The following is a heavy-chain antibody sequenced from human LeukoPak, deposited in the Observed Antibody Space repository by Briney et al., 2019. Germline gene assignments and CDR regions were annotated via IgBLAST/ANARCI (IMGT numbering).Heavy chain of an antibody. D-gene: IGHD6-19*01. V-gene: IGHV4-39*07. J-gene: IGHJ5*02. Sequence: SETLSLTCTVSGGSMSIDTYFWGWIRQPPGKGLEWIGIISYSGSTFYNPSLKSGVTIRVDTSKNQFSLKLNSVTAADTAVYYCARAKHSSGGNWFDPWGQGTLVTVSS. CDR1: GGSMSIDTYF. CDR2: ISYSGST. CDR3: ARAKHSSGGNWFDP.